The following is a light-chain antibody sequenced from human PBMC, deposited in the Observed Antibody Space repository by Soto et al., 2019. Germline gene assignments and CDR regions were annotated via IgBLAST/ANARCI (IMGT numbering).Light chain of an antibody. Sequence: NFMLSQPHSVSESPGKTVTISCTRSSGSIASNYVQWYQQRPGSAPTPVIYETDNRPSGVPDRFSASRSGASASLAIDKLQTGDEGDYYCQSYGSGLSVVFGGGTKLTVL. CDR2: ETD. CDR3: QSYGSGLSVV. J-gene: IGLJ2*01. V-gene: IGLV6-57*04. CDR1: SGSIASNY.